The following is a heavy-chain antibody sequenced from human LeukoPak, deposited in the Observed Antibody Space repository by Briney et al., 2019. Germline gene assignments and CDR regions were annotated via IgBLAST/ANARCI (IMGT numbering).Heavy chain of an antibody. D-gene: IGHD6-19*01. CDR1: GFTFDDYA. Sequence: GGSLRLSCAASGFTFDDYAMHWVRQAPGKGLEWVSGISWNSGSIGYADSVKGRFTISRDNAKNSLYLQMNSLRAEDTAVYYCARGLIAVAGIDYWGQGTLVTVSS. V-gene: IGHV3-9*01. CDR2: ISWNSGSI. J-gene: IGHJ4*02. CDR3: ARGLIAVAGIDY.